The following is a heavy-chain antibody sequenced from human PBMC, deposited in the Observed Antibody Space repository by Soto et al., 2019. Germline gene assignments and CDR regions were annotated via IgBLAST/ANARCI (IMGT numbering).Heavy chain of an antibody. CDR3: AKDGYDSSGYPYWYFDL. J-gene: IGHJ2*01. CDR1: GFTFSSYG. D-gene: IGHD3-22*01. Sequence: GSLRLSCAASGFTFSSYGMHWVRQAPGKGLEWVAVISYDGSNKYYADSVKGRFTISRDNSKNTMYLQMNSLRAEDTAVYYCAKDGYDSSGYPYWYFDLWGRGTLVTVSS. V-gene: IGHV3-30*18. CDR2: ISYDGSNK.